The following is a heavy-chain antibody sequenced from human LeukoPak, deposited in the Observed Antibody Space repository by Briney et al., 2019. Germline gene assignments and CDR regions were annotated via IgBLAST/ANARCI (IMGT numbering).Heavy chain of an antibody. J-gene: IGHJ3*02. Sequence: GGSLRLSCAASGFTFSDYYMSWIRQAPGKGLEWVSYISSSGSTIYYADSVKGRFTISRDNAKNSLYLQMNSLRAEDTAVYYCARASSGGYYDFWSGTDAFDIWGQGTMVTVSS. D-gene: IGHD3-3*01. V-gene: IGHV3-11*04. CDR2: ISSSGSTI. CDR1: GFTFSDYY. CDR3: ARASSGGYYDFWSGTDAFDI.